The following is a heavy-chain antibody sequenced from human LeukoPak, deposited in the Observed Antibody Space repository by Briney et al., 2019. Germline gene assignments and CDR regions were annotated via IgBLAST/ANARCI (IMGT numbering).Heavy chain of an antibody. J-gene: IGHJ4*02. V-gene: IGHV4-39*01. D-gene: IGHD6-19*01. Sequence: SETLSLTCTVSGGSISSSSYYWGWIRQPPGKGLEWIGSIYYSGSTYYNPSLKSRVTISVDTSKSQLSLKLSSVAAADTAVYYCARHVSGWYYFDYWGQGTLVTVSS. CDR1: GGSISSSSYY. CDR2: IYYSGST. CDR3: ARHVSGWYYFDY.